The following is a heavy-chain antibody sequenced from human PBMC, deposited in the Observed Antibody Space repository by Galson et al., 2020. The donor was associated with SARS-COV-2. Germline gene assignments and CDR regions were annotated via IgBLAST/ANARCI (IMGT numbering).Heavy chain of an antibody. D-gene: IGHD3-3*01. Sequence: SETLSLTCAVSGGSISSSHWWSWVRQPPGKGLEWIGEIYHSGSTNYNPSLKSRVTISVDKSKNQFSLKLSSVTAADTAVYYCARIFWSGYRYFDYWGQGTLVTVSS. CDR3: ARIFWSGYRYFDY. CDR1: GGSISSSHW. J-gene: IGHJ4*02. CDR2: IYHSGST. V-gene: IGHV4-4*02.